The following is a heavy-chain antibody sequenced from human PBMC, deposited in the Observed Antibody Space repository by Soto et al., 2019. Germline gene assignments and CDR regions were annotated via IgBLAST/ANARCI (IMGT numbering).Heavy chain of an antibody. CDR3: AKVTYCSSTSCDGLASYMDV. CDR1: GFTFSSYA. J-gene: IGHJ6*03. D-gene: IGHD2-2*01. CDR2: ISGSGGST. V-gene: IGHV3-23*01. Sequence: EVQLLESGGGLVQPGGSLRLSCAASGFTFSSYAMSWVRQAPGKGLEWVSAISGSGGSTYYADSVKGRFTSSRDNSKNTLYLQMKSMRSEDTAVNDCAKVTYCSSTSCDGLASYMDVCGKGTTVTVSS.